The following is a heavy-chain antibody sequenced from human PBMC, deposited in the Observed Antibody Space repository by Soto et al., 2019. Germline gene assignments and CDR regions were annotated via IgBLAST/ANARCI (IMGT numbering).Heavy chain of an antibody. CDR3: AKLRGGLTIAAADY. CDR1: GVTVSINY. V-gene: IGHV3-53*01. CDR2: LYSGGDT. Sequence: GGSLRLSCAASGVTVSINYMTWVRQAPGRGLEWVSLLYSGGDTYYADSVKGRFTISRDSSKNTLYLQMNSLRAEDTAVYYCAKLRGGLTIAAADYWGLGTLVTVSS. D-gene: IGHD6-6*01. J-gene: IGHJ4*02.